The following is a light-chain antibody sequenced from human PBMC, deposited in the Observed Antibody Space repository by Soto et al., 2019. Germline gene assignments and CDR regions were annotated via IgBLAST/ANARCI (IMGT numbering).Light chain of an antibody. CDR3: AAWDASLSDWV. CDR1: SSNIGSNY. CDR2: RNN. J-gene: IGLJ3*02. Sequence: QPVLTQPPSTSGTPGQRVTISCSGSSSNIGSNYVYWYQQLPGTAPKLLMYRNNQRPSGVPDRFSGSNSGTSASLAISGLRSEDEADYYCAAWDASLSDWVFGGGTKLTVL. V-gene: IGLV1-47*01.